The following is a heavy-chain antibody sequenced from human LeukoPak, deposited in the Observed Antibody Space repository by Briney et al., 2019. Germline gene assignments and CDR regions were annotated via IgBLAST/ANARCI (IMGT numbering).Heavy chain of an antibody. CDR1: GFTFDDYA. D-gene: IGHD2-2*01. CDR2: ISWNSGSI. V-gene: IGHV3-9*01. J-gene: IGHJ5*02. Sequence: GGSLRLSCAASGFTFDDYAMHWVRQAPGKGLESVSGISWNSGSIGYADSVKGRFTISRDNAKNSLYLQMNSLRAEDTALYYCAARYCSSTSCYNGFDPWGQGTLLTVSS. CDR3: AARYCSSTSCYNGFDP.